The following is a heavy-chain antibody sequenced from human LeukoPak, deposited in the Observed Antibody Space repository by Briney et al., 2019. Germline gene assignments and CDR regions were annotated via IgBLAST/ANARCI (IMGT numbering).Heavy chain of an antibody. CDR1: GFNFRDHW. Sequence: GGSLRLSCAASGFNFRDHWMDWVRQAPGKGLEWVGHIKTDGSETYYLDSLRGRFSISRDNTNNALYLQMNSLRVEDTAVYYCVKNNGWFHLSQWGQGTLVTVSS. J-gene: IGHJ4*02. CDR3: VKNNGWFHLSQ. D-gene: IGHD6-19*01. V-gene: IGHV3-7*03. CDR2: IKTDGSET.